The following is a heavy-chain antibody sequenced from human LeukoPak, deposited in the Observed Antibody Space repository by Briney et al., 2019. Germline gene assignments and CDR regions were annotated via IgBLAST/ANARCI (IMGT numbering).Heavy chain of an antibody. J-gene: IGHJ4*02. CDR3: AKARTMIVVIGY. V-gene: IGHV3-23*01. CDR1: GFTFISYA. D-gene: IGHD3-22*01. Sequence: GALSLSCAASGFTFISYAMSWVRQAPGKGLEWVSAISGSGGSTYYADSVKGRFTISRDNSKNTLYLQMNSLRAEDTAVYYCAKARTMIVVIGYWGQGTLVTVSS. CDR2: ISGSGGST.